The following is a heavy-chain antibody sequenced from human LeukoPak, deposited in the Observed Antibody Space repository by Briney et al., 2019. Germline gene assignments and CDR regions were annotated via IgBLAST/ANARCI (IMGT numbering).Heavy chain of an antibody. CDR3: AGSWFGDDAFDI. CDR2: IRSSRSTI. V-gene: IGHV3-48*01. Sequence: TGGSLRLSCAASGFSFSRYSMNGVRQAPGKGLEWVSYIRSSRSTIYYADSVKGRFTISRDNAKKSLYLQINSLRAEDTAVYYCAGSWFGDDAFDIWGQGTMVTVSS. D-gene: IGHD3-10*01. J-gene: IGHJ3*02. CDR1: GFSFSRYS.